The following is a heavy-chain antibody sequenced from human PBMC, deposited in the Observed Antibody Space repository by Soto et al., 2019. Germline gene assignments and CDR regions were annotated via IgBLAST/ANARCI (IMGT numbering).Heavy chain of an antibody. CDR2: ISSDGSDK. Sequence: QVHLVESGGGVVQPGKSLRLSCAASGFTLSSYAMHWVRQTPGKGLEWVAVISSDGSDKYYSDSVKGRFTISRDISKDTLFLQMNSLRGEDTALYYCARALFPVGPNYGIHDWGQGTTVTVSS. CDR3: ARALFPVGPNYGIHD. D-gene: IGHD3-3*01. J-gene: IGHJ6*02. CDR1: GFTLSSYA. V-gene: IGHV3-30*04.